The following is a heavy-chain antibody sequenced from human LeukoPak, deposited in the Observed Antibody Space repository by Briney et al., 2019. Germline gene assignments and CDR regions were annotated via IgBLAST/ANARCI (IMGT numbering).Heavy chain of an antibody. CDR3: ARDSPYYYYYYMDV. CDR1: GGSISSYY. CDR2: IYASGTT. J-gene: IGHJ6*03. Sequence: PSETLSLTCTVSGGSISSYYWSWIRQPAGKGLEWIGRIYASGTTNYNPSLKSRVTISEDKSKNQFSLKLTSVTAADTAAYYCARDSPYYYYYYMDVWGKGTTVTVSS. V-gene: IGHV4-4*07.